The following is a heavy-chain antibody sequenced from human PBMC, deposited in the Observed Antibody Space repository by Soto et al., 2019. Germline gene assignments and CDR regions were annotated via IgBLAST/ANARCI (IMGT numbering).Heavy chain of an antibody. CDR3: TSKFGQLLADAFDI. D-gene: IGHD3-10*01. V-gene: IGHV4-39*07. J-gene: IGHJ3*02. Sequence: PSETLSLTCTVSGDSISSNFYYWGWIRQSPGKGLEWIGHVYYSGSTFYNPSLKSRVTVSVDTSKNEFSLKLSSVTAADTAVYYCTSKFGQLLADAFDIWGQGTMVTVSS. CDR2: VYYSGST. CDR1: GDSISSNFYY.